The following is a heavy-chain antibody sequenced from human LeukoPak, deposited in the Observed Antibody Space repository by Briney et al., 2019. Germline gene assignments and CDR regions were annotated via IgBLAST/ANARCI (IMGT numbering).Heavy chain of an antibody. Sequence: HAGGSLRLSCAASGFTFSIYAMSWVRQAPGKGLEWVSGISDSGSSTYYADSVKGRFTISRDNSKNTLYIHMNSLRAEDTAVYYCAKVLRYFDWLSGFDSWGQGTLVAVSS. V-gene: IGHV3-23*01. CDR3: AKVLRYFDWLSGFDS. CDR1: GFTFSIYA. CDR2: ISDSGSST. D-gene: IGHD3-9*01. J-gene: IGHJ4*02.